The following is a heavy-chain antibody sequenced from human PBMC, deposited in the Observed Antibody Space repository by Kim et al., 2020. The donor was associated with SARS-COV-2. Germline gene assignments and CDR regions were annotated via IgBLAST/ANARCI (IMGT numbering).Heavy chain of an antibody. D-gene: IGHD3-10*01. CDR2: ISSSSSYI. J-gene: IGHJ4*02. Sequence: GGSLRLSCAASGFTFSSYSMNWVRQAPGKGLEWVSSISSSSSYIYYADSVKGRFTISRDNAKNSLYLQMNSLRAEDTAVYYCARDLRAERGSGSYYNGFDYWGQGTLVSVSS. V-gene: IGHV3-21*01. CDR1: GFTFSSYS. CDR3: ARDLRAERGSGSYYNGFDY.